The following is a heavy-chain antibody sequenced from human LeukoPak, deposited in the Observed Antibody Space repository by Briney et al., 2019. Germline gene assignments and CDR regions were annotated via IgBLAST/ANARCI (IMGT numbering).Heavy chain of an antibody. CDR2: IYSGGST. J-gene: IGHJ4*02. Sequence: PGGSLRLSCAASGFTFSNAWMSWVRHAPGKGLEWVSVIYSGGSTYYADSVKGRFTISRDNSKNTLYLQTNSLRAEDTAVYYCARGPGDYWGQGTLVTVSS. V-gene: IGHV3-53*01. CDR1: GFTFSNAW. CDR3: ARGPGDY.